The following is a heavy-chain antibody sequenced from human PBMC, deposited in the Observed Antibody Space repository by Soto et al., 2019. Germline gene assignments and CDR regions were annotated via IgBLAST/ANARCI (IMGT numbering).Heavy chain of an antibody. V-gene: IGHV3-74*01. D-gene: IGHD2-2*01. J-gene: IGHJ4*02. CDR1: GFTFSSYW. CDR3: ARVSVSSYQFDY. Sequence: EVQLVESGGGLVQPGGSLRLSCAASGFTFSSYWMHWVRQAPGKGLVWVSRINPDGSSTSYGDSVKGRFTISRDNAKNTLYLEMHSLRAGDTAVYYCARVSVSSYQFDYWGQGTLVTVSS. CDR2: INPDGSST.